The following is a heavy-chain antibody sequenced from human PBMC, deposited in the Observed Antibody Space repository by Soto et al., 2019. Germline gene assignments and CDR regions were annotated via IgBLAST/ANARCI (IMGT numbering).Heavy chain of an antibody. D-gene: IGHD3-22*01. CDR1: GFTFSSYA. J-gene: IGHJ3*02. CDR3: AKSYYYGSRGYSTHFDI. Sequence: GGSLRLSCAASGFTFSSYAMSWVRQAPGKGLEWVSAISGSGGSTYYADSVKGRFTISSDNSKNTLYLQMNSLRAEDPAVYYCAKSYYYGSRGYSTHFDIWGQETMV. CDR2: ISGSGGST. V-gene: IGHV3-23*01.